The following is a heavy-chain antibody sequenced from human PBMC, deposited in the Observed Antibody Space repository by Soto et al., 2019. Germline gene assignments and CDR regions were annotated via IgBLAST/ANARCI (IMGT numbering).Heavy chain of an antibody. J-gene: IGHJ4*02. Sequence: LRLSCAASGFTFSSYGMHWVRQAPGKGLEWVAVISYDGSNKYYADSVKGRFTISRDNSKNTLYLQMNSLRAEDTAVYYCAKAEYPQEDFDYWGQGTLVTVSS. CDR3: AKAEYPQEDFDY. CDR2: ISYDGSNK. V-gene: IGHV3-30*18. CDR1: GFTFSSYG. D-gene: IGHD6-6*01.